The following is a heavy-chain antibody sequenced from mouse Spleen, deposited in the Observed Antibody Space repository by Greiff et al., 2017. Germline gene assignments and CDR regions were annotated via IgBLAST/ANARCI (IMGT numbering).Heavy chain of an antibody. CDR2: ISSGGSYT. Sequence: EVNVVESGGGLVKPGGSLELSCAASGFTFSSYAMSWVRQTPEKRLEWVATISSGGSYTYYPDSVKGRFTISRDNAKNTLYLQMSSLRSEDTAMYYCARHEGVYYFDYWGQGTTLTVSS. J-gene: IGHJ2*01. V-gene: IGHV5-9-3*01. CDR3: ARHEGVYYFDY. CDR1: GFTFSSYA.